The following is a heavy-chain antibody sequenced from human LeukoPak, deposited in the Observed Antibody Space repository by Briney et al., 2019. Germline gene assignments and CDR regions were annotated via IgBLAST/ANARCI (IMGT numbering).Heavy chain of an antibody. Sequence: GGSLRLSCAASGFTFSNAWMSWASQAPGKGLEWVANIKQDGSEKYYVDSVKGRFTISRDNAKNSLYLQMNSLRAEDTAVYYCARLREIPVFGVVTKSTSYFDYWGQGTLVTVSS. CDR2: IKQDGSEK. CDR3: ARLREIPVFGVVTKSTSYFDY. D-gene: IGHD3-3*01. J-gene: IGHJ4*02. CDR1: GFTFSNAW. V-gene: IGHV3-7*01.